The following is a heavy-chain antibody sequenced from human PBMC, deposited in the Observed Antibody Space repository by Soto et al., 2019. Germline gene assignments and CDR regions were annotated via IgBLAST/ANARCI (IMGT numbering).Heavy chain of an antibody. CDR2: IYYSGNT. D-gene: IGHD3-16*01. V-gene: IGHV4-31*03. CDR3: ARADMIRTFYYGMDV. Sequence: QVQLQESGPGLVKPSQTLSLTCTVSGGSIGSGDYHWSWIRQHPGKGLEWIGYIYYSGNTYYNPSLKSRVTISVDTSKNQFSLKLSSVTAADTAVYYCARADMIRTFYYGMDVWGQGTTVTVSS. J-gene: IGHJ6*02. CDR1: GGSIGSGDYH.